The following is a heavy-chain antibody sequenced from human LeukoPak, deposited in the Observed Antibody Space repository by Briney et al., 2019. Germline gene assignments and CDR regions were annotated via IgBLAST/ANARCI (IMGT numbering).Heavy chain of an antibody. CDR1: GFTASTYY. J-gene: IGHJ2*01. CDR3: ARVGDHFHWNLDL. CDR2: IYSGGTT. D-gene: IGHD3-3*02. Sequence: GGSLRLSCAASGFTASTYYMNWVRQAPGKGLEWVSIIYSGGTTYYADSVKGRFTISRDTSKNTLSLQMNSLGDEDTGVYFCARVGDHFHWNLDLWGRDTLVTVSS. V-gene: IGHV3-53*01.